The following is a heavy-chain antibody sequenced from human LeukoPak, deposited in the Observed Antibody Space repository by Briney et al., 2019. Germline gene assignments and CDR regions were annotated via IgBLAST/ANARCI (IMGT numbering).Heavy chain of an antibody. D-gene: IGHD2-15*01. V-gene: IGHV4-31*03. CDR3: ARGHCSGGSCYSHDY. J-gene: IGHJ4*02. CDR1: GGSISSGGYY. Sequence: SQTLSLTCTVSGGSISSGGYYWSWIRQHPGRGLEGIGYIYDSGSNYYNPSLKSRVTISVATSKNQFSLKLSSLPTADTTVYYCARGHCSGGSCYSHDYWGQGTLVTVPS. CDR2: IYDSGSN.